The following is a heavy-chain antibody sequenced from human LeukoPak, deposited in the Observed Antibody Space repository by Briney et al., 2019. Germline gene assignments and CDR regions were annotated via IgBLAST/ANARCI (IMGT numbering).Heavy chain of an antibody. D-gene: IGHD3-9*01. CDR2: INPNSGGT. J-gene: IGHJ4*02. Sequence: GASVKVSCKASGYTFSGNFIHWVRQAPGQGLEWMGWINPNSGGTNYAQKFQGRVTMTRDTSISTAYMELSRLRSDDTAVYYCARARSDILTGHPFDYWGQGTLVTVSS. V-gene: IGHV1-2*02. CDR3: ARARSDILTGHPFDY. CDR1: GYTFSGNF.